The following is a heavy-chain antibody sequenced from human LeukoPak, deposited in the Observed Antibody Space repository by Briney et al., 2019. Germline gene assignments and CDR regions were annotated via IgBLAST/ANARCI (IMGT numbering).Heavy chain of an antibody. D-gene: IGHD1-26*01. CDR3: ARGGGSYPFDY. V-gene: IGHV4-34*01. J-gene: IGHJ4*02. Sequence: SETLSLTCAVYGGSFSGYYWSWIRQPPGKGLEWMGEINHSGSTNYNPSLKSRVTISVDTSKNQFSLKLSSVTAADTAVYYCARGGGSYPFDYWGQGTLVTVSS. CDR1: GGSFSGYY. CDR2: INHSGST.